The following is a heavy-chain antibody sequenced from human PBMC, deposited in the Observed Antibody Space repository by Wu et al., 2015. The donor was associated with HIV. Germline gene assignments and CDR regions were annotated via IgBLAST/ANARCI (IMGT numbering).Heavy chain of an antibody. D-gene: IGHD3-10*01. Sequence: QVQLVQSGAEVKKPGASVKVSCKASGYTFTSYDINWVRQATGQGLEWMGWMNPNSGNTGYAQKFQGRVTMTRNTSISTAYMELSSLRSEDTAVYYCARGRITMVRGVIISYWFDPWGQGTLVTVSS. V-gene: IGHV1-8*01. J-gene: IGHJ5*02. CDR2: MNPNSGNT. CDR3: ARGRITMVRGVIISYWFDP. CDR1: GYTFTSYD.